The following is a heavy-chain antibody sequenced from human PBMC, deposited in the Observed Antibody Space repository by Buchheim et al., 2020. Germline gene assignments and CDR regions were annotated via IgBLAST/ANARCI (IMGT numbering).Heavy chain of an antibody. CDR1: GFTFSNFW. CDR2: IMPDGSES. CDR3: ARGYGGYDN. Sequence: EVQLVESGGGLVQPGGSLRLSCAASGFTFSNFWMNWVRLAPGKGLDWVAKIMPDGSESYYVDSVRGRFTISRDNAQNPLFLQMNGLRGEDTALYYCARGYGGYDNWGQGTL. D-gene: IGHD5-12*01. J-gene: IGHJ4*02. V-gene: IGHV3-7*01.